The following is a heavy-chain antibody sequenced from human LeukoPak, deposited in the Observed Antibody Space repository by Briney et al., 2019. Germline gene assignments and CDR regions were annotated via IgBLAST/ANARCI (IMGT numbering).Heavy chain of an antibody. Sequence: ASVNDSFMASRYTFPDYFMHGVRQAPGQGLEWMGWINPNSGGTNYAQKFQGRVTMTRDTSISTAYMELSRLRSDDTAVYYCARMSGYDTYCSYFATDVWGQGTTVTVSS. J-gene: IGHJ6*02. CDR1: RYTFPDYF. D-gene: IGHD5-12*01. CDR2: INPNSGGT. V-gene: IGHV1-2*02. CDR3: ARMSGYDTYCSYFATDV.